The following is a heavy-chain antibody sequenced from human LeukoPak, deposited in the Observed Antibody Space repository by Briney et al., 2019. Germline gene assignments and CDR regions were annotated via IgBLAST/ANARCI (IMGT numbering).Heavy chain of an antibody. D-gene: IGHD3-22*01. J-gene: IGHJ4*02. V-gene: IGHV3-7*03. Sequence: PGGSLRLSCTASGFILNNKWMNWVRQAPGKGLEWVANINPDGSQKYYVDSVRGRFTISRDNAKNSLYLQMNSLRAEDTAVYYCARYPKNYYDVTGYFDLWGQGTLVTVSS. CDR2: INPDGSQK. CDR3: ARYPKNYYDVTGYFDL. CDR1: GFILNNKW.